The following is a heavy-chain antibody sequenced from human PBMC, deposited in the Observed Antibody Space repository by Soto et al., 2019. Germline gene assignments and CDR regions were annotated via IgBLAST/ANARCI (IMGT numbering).Heavy chain of an antibody. J-gene: IGHJ4*02. CDR2: ISGSGGST. CDR3: AKVGYDSSGYFSSFDY. D-gene: IGHD3-22*01. CDR1: GFTFSSYA. Sequence: HPGGSLRLSCAASGFTFSSYAMSWVRQAPGKGLEWVSAISGSGGSTYYADSVKGRFTISRDNSKNTLYLQMNSLRAEDTAVYYCAKVGYDSSGYFSSFDYWGQGTLVTVS. V-gene: IGHV3-23*01.